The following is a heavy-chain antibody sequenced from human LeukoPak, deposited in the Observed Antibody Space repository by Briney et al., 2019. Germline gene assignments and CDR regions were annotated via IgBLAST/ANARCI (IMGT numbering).Heavy chain of an antibody. CDR1: GFTFSSYA. D-gene: IGHD3-22*01. Sequence: GGSLRLSCAASGFTFSSYAMSWVRQAPGKGLEWVSAISGSGGSTYYADSVKGRFTISRDNSKNTLYLQMDSLRAEDTAVYYCAKEVVVVITTPTEAGFDYWGQGTLVTVSS. J-gene: IGHJ4*02. CDR2: ISGSGGST. V-gene: IGHV3-23*01. CDR3: AKEVVVVITTPTEAGFDY.